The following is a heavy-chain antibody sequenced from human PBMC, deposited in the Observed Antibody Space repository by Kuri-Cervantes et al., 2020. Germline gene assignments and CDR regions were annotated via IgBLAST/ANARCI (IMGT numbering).Heavy chain of an antibody. J-gene: IGHJ4*02. CDR1: GFIFSSSW. CDR2: INQDGSAK. D-gene: IGHD4-17*01. V-gene: IGHV3-7*01. Sequence: GESLKISCAASGFIFSSSWMSWVRQAPGKGLEWVANINQDGSAKDYVDPMKGRFTISRDNAQNSLYLQMNSLRAEDTAVYYCARGGIGDGDYEGYYFDYWGQGTLVTVSS. CDR3: ARGGIGDGDYEGYYFDY.